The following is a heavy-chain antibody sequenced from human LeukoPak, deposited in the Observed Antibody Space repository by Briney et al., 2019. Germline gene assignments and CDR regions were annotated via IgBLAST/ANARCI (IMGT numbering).Heavy chain of an antibody. J-gene: IGHJ4*02. CDR2: VSGRSSGT. CDR3: AKDRAEVAVARRDLAGDLDH. V-gene: IGHV3-23*01. D-gene: IGHD6-19*01. CDR1: GFTFSNYA. Sequence: PGGSLRLSCATSGFTFSNYAMSWVRQAPGKGLDWVSCVSGRSSGTYYADSVKGRFTVSRDNSKNTLYLQMDSLRAEDTAVYYCAKDRAEVAVARRDLAGDLDHWGQGTLVTVSS.